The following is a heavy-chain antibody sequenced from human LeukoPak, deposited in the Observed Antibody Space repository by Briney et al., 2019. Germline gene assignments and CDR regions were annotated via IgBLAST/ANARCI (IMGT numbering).Heavy chain of an antibody. J-gene: IGHJ5*02. V-gene: IGHV3-23*01. CDR3: AKVRDLDAVLGRFDN. D-gene: IGHD3-16*01. CDR2: ISGNGGRT. Sequence: PGGSLRLSCAASGFTFSSYAMSWVRQAPGKGLEWVSVISGNGGRTYYADSVEGRFTISRDNSKNTLYLQMNSLRAEDTAVYYCAKVRDLDAVLGRFDNWGQGTLVTVSS. CDR1: GFTFSSYA.